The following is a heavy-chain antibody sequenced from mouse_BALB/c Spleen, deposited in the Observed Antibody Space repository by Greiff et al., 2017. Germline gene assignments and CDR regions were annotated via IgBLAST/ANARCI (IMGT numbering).Heavy chain of an antibody. CDR3: VRQYGNYDFDV. Sequence: EVQLVESGGGLVQPKGSLKLSCAASGFTFNTYAMNWVRQAPGKGLEWVARIRSKSNNYATYYADSVKDRFTISRDDSQSMLYLQMNNLKTEDTAMYYCVRQYGNYDFDVWGAGTTVTVSS. CDR2: IRSKSNNYAT. J-gene: IGHJ1*01. CDR1: GFTFNTYA. V-gene: IGHV10-1*02. D-gene: IGHD2-1*01.